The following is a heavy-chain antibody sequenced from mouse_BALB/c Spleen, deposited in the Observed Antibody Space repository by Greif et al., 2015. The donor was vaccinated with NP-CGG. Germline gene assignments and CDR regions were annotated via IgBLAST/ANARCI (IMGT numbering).Heavy chain of an antibody. Sequence: EVMLVESGGGLVKPGGSLKLSCAASGFTFSSYAMSWVRQTPEKRLAWVATISSGGSYTCYPDSVKGRFTISRDNAKNTLYLQMSSLRSEDTAMYYCARTYGSPYYYAMDYWGQGTSVTVSS. V-gene: IGHV5-9-1*01. J-gene: IGHJ4*01. CDR1: GFTFSSYA. CDR3: ARTYGSPYYYAMDY. CDR2: ISSGGSYT. D-gene: IGHD1-1*01.